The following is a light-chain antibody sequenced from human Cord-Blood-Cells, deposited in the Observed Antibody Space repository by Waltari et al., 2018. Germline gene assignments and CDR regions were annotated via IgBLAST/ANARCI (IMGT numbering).Light chain of an antibody. CDR1: QGISSA. J-gene: IGKJ4*01. CDR2: DAS. V-gene: IGKV1-13*02. CDR3: QQFNSYPLT. Sequence: AIQLTQSPSSLSASVGDRVTITCRASQGISSALAWDQQTPGKAPKLLISDASRLESGVPSRFSGSGSGTDFTLTISSLQPEDFATYYGQQFNSYPLTFGGGTKVEIK.